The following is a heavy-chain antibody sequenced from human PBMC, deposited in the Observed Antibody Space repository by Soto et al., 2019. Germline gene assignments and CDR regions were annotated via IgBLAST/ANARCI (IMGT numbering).Heavy chain of an antibody. V-gene: IGHV4-59*01. J-gene: IGHJ4*02. CDR3: ARANDILTGYSQTLDY. D-gene: IGHD3-9*01. CDR1: GGSISSYY. Sequence: PSETLSLTCTVSGGSISSYYWSWIRQPPGKGLGWIGYIYYSGSTNYNPSLKSRVTISVDTSKNQFSLKLSSVTAADTAVYYCARANDILTGYSQTLDYWGQGTLVTVSS. CDR2: IYYSGST.